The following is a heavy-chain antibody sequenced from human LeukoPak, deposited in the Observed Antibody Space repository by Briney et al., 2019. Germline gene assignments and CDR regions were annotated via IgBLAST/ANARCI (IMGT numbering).Heavy chain of an antibody. V-gene: IGHV1-69*06. D-gene: IGHD2-2*01. CDR1: GYTFTSYG. Sequence: SVKVSCKASGYTFTSYGISWVRQAPGQGLEWMGGIMPMFGTANYAQKFQGRVTITADKSTSTAYMELSSLRSEDTAVYYCASGRTDIVVVPATLRNYYFDYWGQGTLVTVSS. CDR2: IMPMFGTA. CDR3: ASGRTDIVVVPATLRNYYFDY. J-gene: IGHJ4*02.